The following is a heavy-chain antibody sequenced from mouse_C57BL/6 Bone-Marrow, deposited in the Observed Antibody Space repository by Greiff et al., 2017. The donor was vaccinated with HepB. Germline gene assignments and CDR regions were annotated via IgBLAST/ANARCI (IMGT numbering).Heavy chain of an antibody. D-gene: IGHD1-1*01. CDR3: TGSTVVATPDY. Sequence: VQLKQSGAELVRPGASVKLSCTASGFNIKDDYMHWVKQRPEKGLEWIGWIDPENGDTEYASKFQGKATITADTSSNTAYLQLSILTSEDTAVYYCTGSTVVATPDYWCQGTTLTVSS. CDR2: IDPENGDT. CDR1: GFNIKDDY. V-gene: IGHV14-4*01. J-gene: IGHJ2*01.